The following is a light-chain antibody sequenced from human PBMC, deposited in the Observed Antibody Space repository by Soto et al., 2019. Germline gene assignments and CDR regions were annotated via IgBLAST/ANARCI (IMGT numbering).Light chain of an antibody. V-gene: IGLV4-69*01. Sequence: QSVLTQSPSASASLGASVKLTCTLSSGHSSYAIAWHQLLPEKGPRFLMKLTSDGSHSKGDGIPDRFSGSSSGAERYLTISSLQSEDEADYSCQTWGTGINWVFGGGTKLTVL. J-gene: IGLJ3*02. CDR2: LTSDGSH. CDR1: SGHSSYA. CDR3: QTWGTGINWV.